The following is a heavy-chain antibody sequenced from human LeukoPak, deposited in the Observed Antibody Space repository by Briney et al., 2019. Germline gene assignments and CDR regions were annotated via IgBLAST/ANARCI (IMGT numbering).Heavy chain of an antibody. CDR2: IYYSGST. D-gene: IGHD6-19*01. V-gene: IGHV4-61*01. J-gene: IGHJ6*02. CDR3: ARDRVAVAGTRVYYYGMDV. CDR1: GGSVSSGSYY. Sequence: SETLSLTCTVSGGSVSSGSYYWSWIRQPPGKELEWIGYIYYSGSTNYNPSLKSRVTISVDTSKNQFSLKLSSVTAADTAVYYCARDRVAVAGTRVYYYGMDVWGQGTTVTVSS.